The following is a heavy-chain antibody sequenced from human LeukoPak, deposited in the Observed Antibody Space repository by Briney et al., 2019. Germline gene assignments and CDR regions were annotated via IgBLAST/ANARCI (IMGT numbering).Heavy chain of an antibody. V-gene: IGHV4-61*02. J-gene: IGHJ6*03. D-gene: IGHD3-10*01. CDR3: ARGGRSRGSMSFYYMGV. CDR1: GGSISSSNYY. Sequence: SETLSLTCTVSGGSISSSNYYWSWIRQPAGKGLEWIGRIYTSGSTNYNPSLESRVTISAETSKNQVSLKVKSVTAADTAVYYCARGGRSRGSMSFYYMGVWGKGATVTVSS. CDR2: IYTSGST.